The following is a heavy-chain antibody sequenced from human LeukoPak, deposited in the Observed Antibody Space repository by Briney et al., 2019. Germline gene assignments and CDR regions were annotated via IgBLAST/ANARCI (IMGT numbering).Heavy chain of an antibody. J-gene: IGHJ4*02. D-gene: IGHD1-26*01. Sequence: GGSLRLSCAASGFTVSSNYMSWVRQAPGKGLEWVSVIYSGGSTYYADSVKGRFTISRDNSKNTLYLQMNSLRAEDTAVYYCARDLATSLYYFDYWGQGTLVTVSS. CDR3: ARDLATSLYYFDY. CDR2: IYSGGST. CDR1: GFTVSSNY. V-gene: IGHV3-53*01.